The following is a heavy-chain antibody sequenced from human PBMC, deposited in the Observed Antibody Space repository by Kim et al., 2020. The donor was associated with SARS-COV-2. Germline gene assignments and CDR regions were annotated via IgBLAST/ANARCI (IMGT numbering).Heavy chain of an antibody. D-gene: IGHD6-19*01. J-gene: IGHJ4*02. V-gene: IGHV4-39*01. Sequence: ALKSRVTMSVDTSKNQFSLKLSSVTAADTAVYYCAKHWRQWLDITLSYFDYWGQGTLVTVSS. CDR3: AKHWRQWLDITLSYFDY.